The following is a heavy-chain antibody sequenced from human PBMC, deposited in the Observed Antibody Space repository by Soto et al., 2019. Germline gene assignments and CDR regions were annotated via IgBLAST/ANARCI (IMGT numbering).Heavy chain of an antibody. J-gene: IGHJ4*02. CDR2: VAPRSGGT. Sequence: QVQLVQSGTEVKKPGASVKVSCMVSGYPITTYYIHWVRQAPGQGLGWAGWVAPRSGGTVYEQKLQGRGTITRDTSISTVYTDLSGLTSDDTALYYCATDDYGIFPYWGQGSLVTVSS. D-gene: IGHD3-10*01. V-gene: IGHV1-2*02. CDR1: GYPITTYY. CDR3: ATDDYGIFPY.